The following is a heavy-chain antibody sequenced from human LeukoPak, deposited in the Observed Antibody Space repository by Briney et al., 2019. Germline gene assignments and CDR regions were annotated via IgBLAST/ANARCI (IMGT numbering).Heavy chain of an antibody. V-gene: IGHV4-34*01. D-gene: IGHD3-10*01. CDR1: GGSFSGYY. J-gene: IGHJ3*02. CDR3: ARGHKLLRAFDI. CDR2: INHSGGT. Sequence: PSETLSLTCAVYGGSFSGYYWSWIRQPPGKGLEWIGEINHSGGTNYNPSLKSRVTISVDTSKNQFSLKLSSVTAADTAAYYCARGHKLLRAFDIWGQGTMVTVSS.